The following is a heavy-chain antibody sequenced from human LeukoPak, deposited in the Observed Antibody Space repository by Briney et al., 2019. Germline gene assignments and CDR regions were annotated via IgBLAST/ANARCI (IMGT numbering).Heavy chain of an antibody. J-gene: IGHJ4*02. CDR1: GGSISSYY. V-gene: IGHV4-59*01. Sequence: PSETLSLTCTVSGGSISSYYWSWIRQPPGKGLEWIGYIYYSGNTNYNPSLKSRVTISVDTSKNQFSLKLSSVTAADTAVYYCAGASYDSSGVHWGQGTLVTVSS. CDR2: IYYSGNT. D-gene: IGHD3-22*01. CDR3: AGASYDSSGVH.